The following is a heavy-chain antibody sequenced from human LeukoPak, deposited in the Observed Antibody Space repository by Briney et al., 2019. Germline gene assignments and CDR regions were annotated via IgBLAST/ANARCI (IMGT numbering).Heavy chain of an antibody. CDR3: ARKAEAARTKDYYMDV. V-gene: IGHV1-2*02. D-gene: IGHD6-6*01. Sequence: GASVTVSCTASGYTFTGYYMHWVRQAPGQGLEWMGWINPNSGGTNYAQKFQGRVTMTRDTSISTAYMELSRLRSDDTAVYYCARKAEAARTKDYYMDVWGKGTTVTVSS. J-gene: IGHJ6*03. CDR2: INPNSGGT. CDR1: GYTFTGYY.